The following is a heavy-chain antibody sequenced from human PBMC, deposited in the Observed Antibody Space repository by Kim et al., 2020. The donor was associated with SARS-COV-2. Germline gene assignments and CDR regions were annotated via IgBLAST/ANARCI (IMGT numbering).Heavy chain of an antibody. CDR2: ITSFGTT. CDR1: GGSFSSYF. CDR3: APIFGGYSDFDS. V-gene: IGHV4-34*01. Sequence: SETLSLTCAVYGGSFSSYFWSWIRQPPGRGLGWIGEITSFGTTNYNPSLKSRVTISIDTSKNQFFLSLASVTAADTAVYYCAPIFGGYSDFDSWGLGTLV. J-gene: IGHJ4*02. D-gene: IGHD5-12*01.